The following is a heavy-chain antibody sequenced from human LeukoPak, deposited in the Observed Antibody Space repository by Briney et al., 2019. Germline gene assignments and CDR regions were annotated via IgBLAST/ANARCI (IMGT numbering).Heavy chain of an antibody. V-gene: IGHV3-21*01. CDR1: GFTFSSYS. D-gene: IGHD6-13*01. J-gene: IGHJ6*04. CDR2: ISSSSSYI. CDR3: ARNGILGIAAAVDV. Sequence: GGSLRLSCAASGFTFSSYSMNWVRQAPGKGLEWVSSISSSSSYIYYADSVKGRFTISRDNAKNSLYLEVNSLRAEDTAVYYCARNGILGIAAAVDVWGKGTTVTVSS.